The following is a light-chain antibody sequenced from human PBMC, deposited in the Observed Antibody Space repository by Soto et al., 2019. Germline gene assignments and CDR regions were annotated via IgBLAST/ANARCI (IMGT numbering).Light chain of an antibody. J-gene: IGKJ1*01. V-gene: IGKV3-15*01. CDR2: GAS. CDR3: QQYNNWPPTWT. Sequence: EIVMTQSPATLSVSPGERATLSCRASQSVSSNLAWSQQKPGQAPRLLIYGASTRATGIPARFSGSVSGTEFTLTISSLQSEDFAVYYCQQYNNWPPTWTFGQGTKVEIK. CDR1: QSVSSN.